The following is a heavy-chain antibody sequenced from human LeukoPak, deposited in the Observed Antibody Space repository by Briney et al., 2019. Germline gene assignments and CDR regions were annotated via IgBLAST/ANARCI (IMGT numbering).Heavy chain of an antibody. CDR2: IYSGGST. Sequence: GGSLRLSCAASGLTVSSNYMSWVRQAPGKGLEWVSVIYSGGSTYYADSVKGRFTISRDNSKNTLYLQMNSLRAEDTAVYYCARVSSSGWYFDYWGQGTLVTVSP. CDR3: ARVSSSGWYFDY. D-gene: IGHD6-19*01. V-gene: IGHV3-53*01. J-gene: IGHJ4*02. CDR1: GLTVSSNY.